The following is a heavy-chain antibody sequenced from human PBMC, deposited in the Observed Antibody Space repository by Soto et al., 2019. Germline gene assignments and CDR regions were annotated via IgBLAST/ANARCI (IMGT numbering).Heavy chain of an antibody. CDR1: GLTFSSYE. Sequence: GGSLRLCCAASGLTFSSYEMIWIRQAPGKGLEWVSYISTSGSTIYYADSVKGRFTISRDNAKNSLYLQMNSLRVEDTAVYYCARENSPAGVDVWGQGTTVSVSS. V-gene: IGHV3-48*03. D-gene: IGHD6-13*01. CDR3: ARENSPAGVDV. J-gene: IGHJ6*02. CDR2: ISTSGSTI.